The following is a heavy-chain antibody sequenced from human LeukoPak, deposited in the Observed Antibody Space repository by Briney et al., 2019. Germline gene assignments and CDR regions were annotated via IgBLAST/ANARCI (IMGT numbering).Heavy chain of an antibody. J-gene: IGHJ4*02. D-gene: IGHD1-26*01. CDR1: GGTFSSYA. CDR2: IIPILGIA. V-gene: IGHV1-69*04. CDR3: ARGRGSYYAYYFDY. Sequence: GALVKVSCKASGGTFSSYAISWVRRAPGQGLEWMGRIIPILGIANYAQKFQGRVTITADKSTSTAYMELSSLRSEDTAVYYCARGRGSYYAYYFDYWGQGTLVTVSS.